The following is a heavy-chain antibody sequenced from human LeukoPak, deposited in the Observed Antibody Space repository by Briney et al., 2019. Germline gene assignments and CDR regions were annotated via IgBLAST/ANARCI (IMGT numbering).Heavy chain of an antibody. CDR1: GYDFTFYW. CDR3: ARHTGEGSHFQH. J-gene: IGHJ1*01. V-gene: IGHV5-51*01. Sequence: GESLKISCKGSGYDFTFYWVAWVRQMPGKGLEWMGIIYPGDSDTRYSPSFRGQVIISADKSIRTAYLQWTSLKASDTAMYYCARHTGEGSHFQHWAQGSLVTVSS. CDR2: IYPGDSDT. D-gene: IGHD3-16*01.